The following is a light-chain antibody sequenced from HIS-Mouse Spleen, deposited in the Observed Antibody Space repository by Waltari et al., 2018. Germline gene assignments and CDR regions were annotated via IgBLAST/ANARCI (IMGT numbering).Light chain of an antibody. CDR2: RDS. V-gene: IGLV3-9*01. Sequence: SYELTQPLSVSVALGQTARITCGGNNIGSKNVHWYQQKPGQAPVLVIYRDSNRPSGVPERFSGSNSGNTPTLTISRAQAGDEADYYCQVWDSSTVVFGGGTKLTVL. CDR3: QVWDSSTVV. J-gene: IGLJ2*01. CDR1: NIGSKN.